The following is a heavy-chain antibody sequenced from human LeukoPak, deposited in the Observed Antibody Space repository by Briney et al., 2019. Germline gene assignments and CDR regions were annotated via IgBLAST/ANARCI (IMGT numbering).Heavy chain of an antibody. CDR1: GGTFSSYA. J-gene: IGHJ4*02. CDR3: ARGRTYCGGDCYSGDY. CDR2: IIPIFGTA. D-gene: IGHD2-21*02. V-gene: IGHV1-69*01. Sequence: SVKVSCKASGGTFSSYAISWVRQAPGQGLEWMGGIIPIFGTANYAQKFQGRVTITADESTSIAYMELSSLRSEDTAVYYCARGRTYCGGDCYSGDYWGQGTLVTVSS.